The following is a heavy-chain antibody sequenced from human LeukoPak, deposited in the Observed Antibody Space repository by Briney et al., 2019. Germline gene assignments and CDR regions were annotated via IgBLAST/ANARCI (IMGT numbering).Heavy chain of an antibody. CDR3: AKKSVPNAPPTFDY. Sequence: GGSLRLSCAASGFTFSSYAMNWVRQAPGKGLEWVSAISGGGDSTYYADSVRGRFTISRDNSKNTLYLQMNSLRAEDTAVYYCAKKSVPNAPPTFDYWGQGTLVTVSS. CDR1: GFTFSSYA. CDR2: ISGGGDST. D-gene: IGHD2-8*01. J-gene: IGHJ4*02. V-gene: IGHV3-23*01.